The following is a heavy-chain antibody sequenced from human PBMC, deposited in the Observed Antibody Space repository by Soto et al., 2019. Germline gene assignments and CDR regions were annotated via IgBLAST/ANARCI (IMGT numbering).Heavy chain of an antibody. Sequence: QLQLQESGPGLVKPSETLSLTCTVSGGSISSSSYYWGWIRQPPGKGLEWIGSIYYSGSTYYNPSLKSRVTISVDTSKNQFSLKLSSVTAADTVVYYCARRGSEGYYDYVWGSYRYSAFDIWGQGTMVTVSS. J-gene: IGHJ3*02. D-gene: IGHD3-16*02. CDR3: ARRGSEGYYDYVWGSYRYSAFDI. CDR2: IYYSGST. V-gene: IGHV4-39*01. CDR1: GGSISSSSYY.